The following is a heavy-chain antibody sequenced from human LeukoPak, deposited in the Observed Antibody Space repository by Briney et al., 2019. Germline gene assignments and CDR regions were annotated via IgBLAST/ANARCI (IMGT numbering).Heavy chain of an antibody. Sequence: GGSLRLSCVASGFIFSHHGMNWVRQAPGKGLEWVSGLTSRSTTYYADAVKGRFTISRDNSKNTVYLQMNSLRAEDTAVYYCAKLFGYYGSGSYVLPRGPFDYWGQGTLVTVSS. J-gene: IGHJ4*02. D-gene: IGHD3-10*01. CDR2: LTSRSTT. CDR3: AKLFGYYGSGSYVLPRGPFDY. CDR1: GFIFSHHG. V-gene: IGHV3-23*01.